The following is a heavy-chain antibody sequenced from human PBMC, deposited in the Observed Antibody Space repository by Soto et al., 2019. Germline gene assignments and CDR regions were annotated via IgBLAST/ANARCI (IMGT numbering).Heavy chain of an antibody. CDR3: ARVGPYCGGDCYSPPP. D-gene: IGHD2-21*02. Sequence: KTSETLSLTCTVSGYSIRNGYYWGWIRQPPGKGLEWIGTIYHSGSTYYNPSLKSRVTISVDASENHFSLKLSSVTAADTAVYYCARVGPYCGGDCYSPPPWGQGTLVTVSS. CDR1: GYSIRNGYY. J-gene: IGHJ5*02. CDR2: IYHSGST. V-gene: IGHV4-38-2*02.